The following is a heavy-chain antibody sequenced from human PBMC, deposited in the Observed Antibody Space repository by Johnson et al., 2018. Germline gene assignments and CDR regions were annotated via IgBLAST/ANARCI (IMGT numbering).Heavy chain of an antibody. V-gene: IGHV1-46*01. Sequence: QVQLVESGAEVKKPGASVKVSCKASGYTFTSYYMHWVRQAPGQGLEWMGIINPSGGSTSYAQKFQGRVTMTREKSTSTVYMELSSLGYEDTAVYYCAHGGAFQHWGQGALVTVSS. CDR1: GYTFTSYY. CDR3: AHGGAFQH. CDR2: INPSGGST. J-gene: IGHJ1*01.